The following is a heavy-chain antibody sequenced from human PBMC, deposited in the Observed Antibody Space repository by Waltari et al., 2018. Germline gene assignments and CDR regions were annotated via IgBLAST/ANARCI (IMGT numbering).Heavy chain of an antibody. V-gene: IGHV4-59*01. J-gene: IGHJ4*02. CDR3: ARGSSSGVFDY. D-gene: IGHD6-19*01. CDR1: GGSISSYY. CDR2: IYYSGST. Sequence: QVQLQESGPGLVKPSETLSLTCTVSGGSISSYYWSWIRQPPGKGLEWIGYIYYSGSTNYNPSLKSRVTISVDTSKNQFSLKLSAVTAADTAVYYCARGSSSGVFDYWGQGTLFTVSS.